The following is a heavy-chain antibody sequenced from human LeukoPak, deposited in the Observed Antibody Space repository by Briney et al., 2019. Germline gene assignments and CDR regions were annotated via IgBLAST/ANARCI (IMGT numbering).Heavy chain of an antibody. CDR1: GYKFNAYW. CDR3: ARPNITSYYDSSGYDAFDV. D-gene: IGHD3-22*01. Sequence: PGESLKISCKGSGYKFNAYWIAWVRQMPGKGLEWMGIIYPDDSDTRYSPSFQGQVTISADKSVGIAYLQWSSLKASDTAMYYCARPNITSYYDSSGYDAFDVWGQGTMVIVSS. CDR2: IYPDDSDT. J-gene: IGHJ3*01. V-gene: IGHV5-51*01.